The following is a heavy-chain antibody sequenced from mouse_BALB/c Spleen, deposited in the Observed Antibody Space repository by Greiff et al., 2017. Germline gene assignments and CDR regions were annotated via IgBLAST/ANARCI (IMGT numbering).Heavy chain of an antibody. CDR1: GYSITSGYY. Sequence: EVKLQESGPGLVKPSQSLSLTCSVTGYSITSGYYWNWLRQFPGNKLEWMGYISYDGSNNYNPSLKNRISITRDTSKNQFFLKLNSVTTEDTATYYCARFYDGYYGFAYWGQGTLVTVSA. J-gene: IGHJ3*01. D-gene: IGHD2-3*01. V-gene: IGHV3-6*02. CDR2: ISYDGSN. CDR3: ARFYDGYYGFAY.